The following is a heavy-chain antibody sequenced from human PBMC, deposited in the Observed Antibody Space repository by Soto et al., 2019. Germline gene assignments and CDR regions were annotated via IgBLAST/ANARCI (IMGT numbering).Heavy chain of an antibody. CDR1: GGSFSGYY. CDR3: ARGSSSWYILDY. V-gene: IGHV4-34*01. J-gene: IGHJ4*02. CDR2: INHSGST. Sequence: SETLSLTCAVYGGSFSGYYWSWIRQPPGKGLEWIGEINHSGSTNYNPSLKSRVTISVDTSKNQFSLKLSSVTAADTAVYYCARGSSSWYILDYWGQGTLVTVSS. D-gene: IGHD6-13*01.